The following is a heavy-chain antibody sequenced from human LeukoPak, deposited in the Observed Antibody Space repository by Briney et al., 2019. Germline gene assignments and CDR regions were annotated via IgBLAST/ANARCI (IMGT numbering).Heavy chain of an antibody. Sequence: ASVKVSCKASGGTFSSYAIGWVRQAPGQGLEWMGRIIPILGIANYAQKFQGRVTITADKSTSTAYMELSSLRSEDTAVYYCARDPTPYYYDSSGYYPKKRGFDYWGQGTLVTVSS. J-gene: IGHJ4*02. CDR1: GGTFSSYA. CDR2: IIPILGIA. V-gene: IGHV1-69*04. D-gene: IGHD3-22*01. CDR3: ARDPTPYYYDSSGYYPKKRGFDY.